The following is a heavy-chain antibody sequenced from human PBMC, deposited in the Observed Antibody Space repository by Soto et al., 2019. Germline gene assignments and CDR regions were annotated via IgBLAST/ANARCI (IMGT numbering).Heavy chain of an antibody. Sequence: GGSLRLACAASGFTVSTYAVNWVRQAPGKGLEWVSAISGGGGSTYYADSVKGRVTISRDNSKNTLYLQMNSLRAEDTAVYYCAKVSLGALTFTDYYYYGLDVWGQGTTVTVSS. V-gene: IGHV3-23*01. D-gene: IGHD1-26*01. CDR2: ISGGGGST. CDR1: GFTVSTYA. CDR3: AKVSLGALTFTDYYYYGLDV. J-gene: IGHJ6*02.